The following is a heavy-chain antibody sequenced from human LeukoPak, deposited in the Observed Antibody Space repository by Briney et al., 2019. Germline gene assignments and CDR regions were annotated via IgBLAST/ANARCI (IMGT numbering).Heavy chain of an antibody. Sequence: SGTLSLTCTVSGGSISSSSYYWGWIRQPPGKGLEWIGSIYYSGSTYYNPSLKSRVTISVDTSKNQFSLKLSSVTAADTAVYYCARHHRVDIVATSYYYYGMDVWGQGTTVTVSS. CDR2: IYYSGST. D-gene: IGHD5-12*01. CDR1: GGSISSSSYY. J-gene: IGHJ6*02. CDR3: ARHHRVDIVATSYYYYGMDV. V-gene: IGHV4-39*01.